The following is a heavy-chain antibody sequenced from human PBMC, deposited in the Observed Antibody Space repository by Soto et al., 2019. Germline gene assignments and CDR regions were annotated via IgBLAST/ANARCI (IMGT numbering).Heavy chain of an antibody. CDR1: GVSIRGGGYY. V-gene: IGHV4-31*03. Sequence: TVSGVSIRGGGYYWSWKRQHPGKGLEWIGYIYYSGSTYYNPSLKSRVTISVDTSKNQFSLKLSSVTAADTAVYYCARDSLDIVVVPAAMHHYYYYGMDVWGQGTTVTVSS. CDR2: IYYSGST. D-gene: IGHD2-2*03. J-gene: IGHJ6*02. CDR3: ARDSLDIVVVPAAMHHYYYYGMDV.